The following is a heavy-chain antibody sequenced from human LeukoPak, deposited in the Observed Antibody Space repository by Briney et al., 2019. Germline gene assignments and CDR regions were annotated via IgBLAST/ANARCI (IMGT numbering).Heavy chain of an antibody. Sequence: GGSLRLSCAASGFTFSSYAMSWVRQAPGKGLEWVSAISGSGGSTYYADSVKGRFTISRDNSKHTLYLQMNSLRAEDTAVYYCAKGGSFMVRGVLTFDYWGQGTLVTVSS. D-gene: IGHD3-10*01. CDR2: ISGSGGST. J-gene: IGHJ4*02. V-gene: IGHV3-23*01. CDR3: AKGGSFMVRGVLTFDY. CDR1: GFTFSSYA.